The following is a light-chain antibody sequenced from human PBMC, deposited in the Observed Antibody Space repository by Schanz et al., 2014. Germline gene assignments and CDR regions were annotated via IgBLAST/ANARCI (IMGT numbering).Light chain of an antibody. J-gene: IGKJ4*01. CDR3: QQYDNWPRT. V-gene: IGKV3-15*01. CDR1: QSITSY. CDR2: GAS. Sequence: EIVLTQSPGTLSLSPGERATLSCRASQSITSYLAWYQQKPGQAPRLLIYGASTRATGIPARFSGSASGTEFTLTISSLQSEDFAAYYCQQYDNWPRTFGGGTKVEIK.